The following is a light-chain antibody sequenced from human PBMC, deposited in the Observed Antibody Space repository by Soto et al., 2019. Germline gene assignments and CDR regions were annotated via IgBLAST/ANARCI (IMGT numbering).Light chain of an antibody. J-gene: IGLJ3*02. CDR3: ATWDYSLNGPV. CDR2: KTH. Sequence: QSVVTQPPSVSGTPGKRVTVSCSGSNRNIGDNTVTWYHQLPGAAPKLLIYKTHQRPSGVPDRFSGSKSGTSAYLAISGLQSEDEGDYYCATWDYSLNGPVFGGGTKLTVL. V-gene: IGLV1-44*01. CDR1: NRNIGDNT.